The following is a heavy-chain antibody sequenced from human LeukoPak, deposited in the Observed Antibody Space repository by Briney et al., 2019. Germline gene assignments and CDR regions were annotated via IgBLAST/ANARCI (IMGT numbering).Heavy chain of an antibody. J-gene: IGHJ4*02. CDR3: AKVDYYDSSSYYRFFDY. V-gene: IGHV3-23*01. Sequence: PGGSLRLSCAASGFTFSIYSMSWVRQAPGKGLEWVSFISGSGGSTYYADSVKGRFTISRDNSKNTLYLQMNSLRAEDTAVYYCAKVDYYDSSSYYRFFDYWGQGTLVTVSS. CDR1: GFTFSIYS. CDR2: ISGSGGST. D-gene: IGHD3-22*01.